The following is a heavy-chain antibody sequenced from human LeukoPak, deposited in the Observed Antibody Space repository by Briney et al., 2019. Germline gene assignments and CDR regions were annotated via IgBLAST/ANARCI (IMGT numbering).Heavy chain of an antibody. V-gene: IGHV3-23*01. CDR3: AKDMRFDWTPYYFDY. CDR2: ISGSGGST. Sequence: GVSLRLSCAAAGFTFSSYAMSWVRQAPGKGLEWVSAISGSGGSTYYADSVKGRFTISRDNSKNTLYLQMNSLRAEDTAVYYCAKDMRFDWTPYYFDYWGQGTLVTVSS. D-gene: IGHD3-9*01. CDR1: GFTFSSYA. J-gene: IGHJ4*02.